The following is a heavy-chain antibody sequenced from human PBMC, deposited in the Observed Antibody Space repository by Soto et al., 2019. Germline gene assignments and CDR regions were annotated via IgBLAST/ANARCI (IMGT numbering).Heavy chain of an antibody. V-gene: IGHV3-30*18. CDR1: GFGFNSSD. J-gene: IGHJ6*01. D-gene: IGHD6-19*01. CDR2: VSYDGSNE. CDR3: AKDKRIAVAGRGNYYYYNMDV. Sequence: PGGSLRLSCAGCGFGFNSSDMYGVLQDPGKGLEWVAVVSYDGSNEFYADSVKGRFTISRDNSKNTLYLQMHSLRAEDTAVYYCAKDKRIAVAGRGNYYYYNMDVWGQGTTVTVSS.